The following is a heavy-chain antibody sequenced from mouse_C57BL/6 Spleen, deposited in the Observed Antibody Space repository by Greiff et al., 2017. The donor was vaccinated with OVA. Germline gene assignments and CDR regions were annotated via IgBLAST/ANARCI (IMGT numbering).Heavy chain of an antibody. CDR2: IYPGSGST. CDR3: ARGLTVYAMDY. CDR1: GYTFTSYW. Sequence: VQLQQSGAELVKPGASVKMSCKASGYTFTSYWITWVKQRPGQGLEWIGDIYPGSGSTNYNEKFKSKATLTVDTSSSTAYMQLSSLTSEDSAVYYCARGLTVYAMDYWGQGTSVTVSS. D-gene: IGHD4-1*01. V-gene: IGHV1-55*01. J-gene: IGHJ4*01.